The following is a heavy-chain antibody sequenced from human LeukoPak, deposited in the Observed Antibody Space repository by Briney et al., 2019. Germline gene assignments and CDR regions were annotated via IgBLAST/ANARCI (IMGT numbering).Heavy chain of an antibody. J-gene: IGHJ4*02. CDR2: IYYTGST. CDR1: GGSISSYF. V-gene: IGHV4-59*12. D-gene: IGHD3-22*01. Sequence: PSETLSLTCTVSGGSISSYFWSWIRQPPGKGLEWIGYIYYTGSTSYNPSLKSRVTISVDTSKNQFSLKLSSVTAADTAVYYCARSDLGDYYDSSGYYFDYWGQGTLVTVSS. CDR3: ARSDLGDYYDSSGYYFDY.